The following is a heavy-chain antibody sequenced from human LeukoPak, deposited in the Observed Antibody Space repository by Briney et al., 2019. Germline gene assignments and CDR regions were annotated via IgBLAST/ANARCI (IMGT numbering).Heavy chain of an antibody. J-gene: IGHJ5*02. CDR3: AGHERTREGNWFDP. CDR1: GGSISSSSYY. D-gene: IGHD1-1*01. CDR2: IYYSGST. V-gene: IGHV4-39*01. Sequence: SETLSLTCTVSGGSISSSSYYWGWIRQPPGKGLEWIGSIYYSGSTYYNPSLKSRVTISVDTSKNQFSLKLSSVTAADTAVYYCAGHERTREGNWFDPWGQGTLVTVSS.